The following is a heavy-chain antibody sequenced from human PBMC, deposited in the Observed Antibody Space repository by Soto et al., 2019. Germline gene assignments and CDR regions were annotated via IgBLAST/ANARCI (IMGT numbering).Heavy chain of an antibody. CDR2: IIPIFGTA. CDR1: GGTFSSYA. D-gene: IGHD4-17*01. Sequence: ASVKVSCKASGGTFSSYAISWVRRAPGQGLEWMGGIIPIFGTANYAQKFQGRVTITADESTSTAYMELSSLRSEDTAVYYCARVVHPLMTTAKGAFDIWGQGTMVTVSS. CDR3: ARVVHPLMTTAKGAFDI. J-gene: IGHJ3*02. V-gene: IGHV1-69*13.